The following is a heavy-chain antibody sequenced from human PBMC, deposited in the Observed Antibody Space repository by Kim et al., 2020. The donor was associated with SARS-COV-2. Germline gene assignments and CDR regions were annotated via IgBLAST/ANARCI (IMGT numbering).Heavy chain of an antibody. D-gene: IGHD3-9*01. CDR2: IYTSGST. V-gene: IGHV4-4*07. Sequence: SETLSLTCTVSGGSISSYYWSWIRQPAGKGLEWIGRIYTSGSTNYNPSLKSRVTMSVDTSKNQFSLKLSSVTAADTAVYYCAREGQGYYDILTGLSIGAFDIGGKVTMVTVSS. J-gene: IGHJ3*02. CDR3: AREGQGYYDILTGLSIGAFDI. CDR1: GGSISSYY.